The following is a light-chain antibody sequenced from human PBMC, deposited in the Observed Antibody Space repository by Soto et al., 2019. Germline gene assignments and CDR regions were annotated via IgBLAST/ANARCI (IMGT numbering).Light chain of an antibody. V-gene: IGLV1-51*01. Sequence: QSVLTQPPSVSAAPGQKVTISCSGSSSNIANNYVSWYQQLPGTAPKLLIYDNNKRPSGIPDRVSGSKSGTSATLGITGLQTGDEADYYCGTWDSSLSVVVFGGGTKLTVL. J-gene: IGLJ2*01. CDR3: GTWDSSLSVVV. CDR1: SSNIANNY. CDR2: DNN.